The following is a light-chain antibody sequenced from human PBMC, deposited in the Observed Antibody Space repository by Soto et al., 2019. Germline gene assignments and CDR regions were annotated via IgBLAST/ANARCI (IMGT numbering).Light chain of an antibody. Sequence: QSALTQPAAVSGSPGQSITISCTGTSSDVGGYNYVSWYQLHPGKAPKLILYEVTNRPSGVSDRFSGSKSGNTASLTISGLQAEDEADYYCSSYTSSTAYVFGTGT. J-gene: IGLJ1*01. V-gene: IGLV2-14*01. CDR3: SSYTSSTAYV. CDR2: EVT. CDR1: SSDVGGYNY.